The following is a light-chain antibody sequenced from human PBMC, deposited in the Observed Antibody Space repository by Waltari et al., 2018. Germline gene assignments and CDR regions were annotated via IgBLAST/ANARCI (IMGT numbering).Light chain of an antibody. Sequence: EIVLTQSPATLSLSPGERAPLSCRASQSVSSYLAWYQQKPGQAPRLLIYDASNRATGIPTRFSGSGSGTDFTLTISSLEPEDFALYYCQQRRNWPPLTFGGGTKVE. CDR2: DAS. J-gene: IGKJ4*01. CDR1: QSVSSY. V-gene: IGKV3-11*01. CDR3: QQRRNWPPLT.